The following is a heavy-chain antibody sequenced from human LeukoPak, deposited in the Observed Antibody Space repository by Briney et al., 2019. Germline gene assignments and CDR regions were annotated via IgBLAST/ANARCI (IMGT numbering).Heavy chain of an antibody. CDR1: GFTVSSNY. J-gene: IGHJ6*02. V-gene: IGHV3-23*01. D-gene: IGHD6-19*01. Sequence: PGGSLRLSCAASGFTVSSNYMSWVRQAPGKGLEWVSAISGSGGSTYYADSVKGRFTISRDNSKNTLYLQMNSLRAEDTAVYYCAKGTRIAVAGTPYYYYYGMDVWGQGTTVTVSS. CDR3: AKGTRIAVAGTPYYYYYGMDV. CDR2: ISGSGGST.